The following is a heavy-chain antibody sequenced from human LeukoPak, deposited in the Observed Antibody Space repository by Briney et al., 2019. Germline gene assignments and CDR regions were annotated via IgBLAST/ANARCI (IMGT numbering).Heavy chain of an antibody. J-gene: IGHJ3*02. CDR1: GFTFSSYG. D-gene: IGHD5-18*01. V-gene: IGHV3-30*02. Sequence: GGSLRLSCAASGFTFSSYGMHWVRQAPGKGLEWVAFIRYDGSNKYYADSAKGRFTISRDNSKNTLYLQMNSLRAEDTAVYYCAKDLSGYSYGYNAFDIWGQGTMVTVSS. CDR3: AKDLSGYSYGYNAFDI. CDR2: IRYDGSNK.